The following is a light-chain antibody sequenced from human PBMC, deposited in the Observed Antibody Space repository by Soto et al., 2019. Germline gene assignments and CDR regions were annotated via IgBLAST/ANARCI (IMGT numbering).Light chain of an antibody. CDR1: SSNIGSNT. V-gene: IGLV1-44*01. CDR2: TNN. J-gene: IGLJ1*01. CDR3: AAWDDSLNGYV. Sequence: QSVLTQSTSASGTPGQRVTISCSGSSSNIGSNTVNWYQQVPGTAPKLLIYTNNQRPSGVPDRFSGSKSGTSASLAISGRQSEDEADYYCAAWDDSLNGYVFGTGTKVTV.